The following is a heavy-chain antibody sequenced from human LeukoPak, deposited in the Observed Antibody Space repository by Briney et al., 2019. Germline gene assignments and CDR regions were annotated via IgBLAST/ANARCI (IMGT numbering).Heavy chain of an antibody. CDR2: ISAYNGNT. Sequence: ASVKVSCKASGYTFTSYGISWVRQAPGQGLEWMGWISAYNGNTNYAQKVQGRVTMTTDTSMSTAYMELRSLRSDDTAVYYCARGGGGGGRDYYGSGSQFDYWGQGTLVTVSS. CDR1: GYTFTSYG. V-gene: IGHV1-18*04. D-gene: IGHD3-10*01. J-gene: IGHJ4*02. CDR3: ARGGGGGGRDYYGSGSQFDY.